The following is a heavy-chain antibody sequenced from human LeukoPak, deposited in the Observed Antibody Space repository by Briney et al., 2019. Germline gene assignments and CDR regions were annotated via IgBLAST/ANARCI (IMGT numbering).Heavy chain of an antibody. CDR2: ISDNGGSI. CDR1: DFIFSDYA. J-gene: IGHJ2*01. Sequence: GGSLRLSCTASDFIFSDYAMHWVRQAPGKGLEYVSSISDNGGSIYYANSVKGRFTISRDNSKNTLYLQMGSLRPEDMAVYYCAREGVRWHWYFDPWGRGTLVTVSS. D-gene: IGHD2-8*01. CDR3: AREGVRWHWYFDP. V-gene: IGHV3-64*01.